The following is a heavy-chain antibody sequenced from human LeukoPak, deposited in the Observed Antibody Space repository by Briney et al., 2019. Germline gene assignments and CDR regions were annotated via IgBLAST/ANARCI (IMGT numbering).Heavy chain of an antibody. Sequence: APVKVSCKASGYTFTSYGISWVRQAPGQGLEWMGWISAYNGNTNYAQKLQGRVTMTTDTSTSTAYMELRSLRSDDTAVYYCARAVADDFWSGYYKKDYWGQGTLVTVSS. CDR1: GYTFTSYG. V-gene: IGHV1-18*01. J-gene: IGHJ4*02. D-gene: IGHD3-3*01. CDR2: ISAYNGNT. CDR3: ARAVADDFWSGYYKKDY.